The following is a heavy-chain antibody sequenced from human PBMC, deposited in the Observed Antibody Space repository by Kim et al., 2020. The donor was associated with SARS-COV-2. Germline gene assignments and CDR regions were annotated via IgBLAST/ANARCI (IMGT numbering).Heavy chain of an antibody. D-gene: IGHD3-10*01. CDR2: INHSGRT. V-gene: IGHV4-34*01. CDR3: ARRLSHSSGLGSHYCAL. CDR1: GWSFSGYY. J-gene: IGHJ4*02. Sequence: SETRSLTCAVYGWSFSGYYWSWIRQPPGKGLEWIWEINHSGRTNYNPSLKSRVTISVETSKNQFSLKLTSVTAADTAVYYCARRLSHSSGLGSHYCALWGQGALVTVSS.